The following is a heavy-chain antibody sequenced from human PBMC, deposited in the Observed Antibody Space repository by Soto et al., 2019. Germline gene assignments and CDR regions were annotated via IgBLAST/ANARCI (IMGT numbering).Heavy chain of an antibody. CDR3: ARDSSGWHFWFDP. V-gene: IGHV1-69*13. J-gene: IGHJ5*02. D-gene: IGHD6-19*01. Sequence: SVKVSCKASGGTFSSYAISWVRQAPGQGLEWMGGIIPIFGTANYAQKFQGRVTITADESTSTAYMELSSLRSEDTAVYYCARDSSGWHFWFDPWGQGTLVTVSS. CDR2: IIPIFGTA. CDR1: GGTFSSYA.